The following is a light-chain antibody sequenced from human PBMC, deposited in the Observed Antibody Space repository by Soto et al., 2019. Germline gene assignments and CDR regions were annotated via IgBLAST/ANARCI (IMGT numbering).Light chain of an antibody. J-gene: IGLJ3*02. CDR1: SSNIGAVYD. CDR2: GNR. Sequence: QSVLTQPPSVSGSPGQSVTISCTWNSSNIGAVYDVHWYQQLPGTAPKLLIFGNRNRPSGVPDRFSGSKSGSSASLAITGLQAEDEADYYYHSYDTSLTGEVFGGGTK. V-gene: IGLV1-40*01. CDR3: HSYDTSLTGEV.